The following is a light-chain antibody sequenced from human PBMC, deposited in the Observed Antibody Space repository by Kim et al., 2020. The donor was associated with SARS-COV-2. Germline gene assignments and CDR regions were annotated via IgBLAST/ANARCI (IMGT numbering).Light chain of an antibody. V-gene: IGKV1-5*03. CDR3: QQYTTYSWT. Sequence: ASVGDRVTITCRASQSINSWLAWHQHKPGKAPKLLIYEASSLQSGVPSRFSGSGSRTEFTLTISSLQPDDFATYFCQQYTTYSWTFGQGTKVDIK. CDR2: EAS. J-gene: IGKJ1*01. CDR1: QSINSW.